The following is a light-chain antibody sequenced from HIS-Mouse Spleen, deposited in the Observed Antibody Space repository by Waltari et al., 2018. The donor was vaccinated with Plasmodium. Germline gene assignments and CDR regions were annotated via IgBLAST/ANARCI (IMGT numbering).Light chain of an antibody. CDR1: SSDVGGYNF. V-gene: IGLV2-11*01. CDR2: DVS. CDR3: CSYAGSYTFV. Sequence: QSALTQPRSVSGSPGQSVTLSCTGTSSDVGGYNFVSWYQQHPGKAPKLMIYDVSKRPSGVPDRFYGSKSGNTASLTISGLQAEDEADYYCCSYAGSYTFVFGTGTKVTVL. J-gene: IGLJ1*01.